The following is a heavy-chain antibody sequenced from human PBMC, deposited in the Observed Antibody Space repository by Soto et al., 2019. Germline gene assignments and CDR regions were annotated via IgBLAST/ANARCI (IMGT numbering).Heavy chain of an antibody. CDR1: GFTFSSYA. V-gene: IGHV3-23*01. Sequence: GGSLRLSCAASGFTFSSYAMSWVRQAPGEGLEWVSAISGSGGSTYYADSVKGRFTISRDNSKNTLYLQMNSLRAEDTAVYYCAKGGYDFWSGYWGLDPWGQGTLVTVSS. J-gene: IGHJ5*02. D-gene: IGHD3-3*01. CDR3: AKGGYDFWSGYWGLDP. CDR2: ISGSGGST.